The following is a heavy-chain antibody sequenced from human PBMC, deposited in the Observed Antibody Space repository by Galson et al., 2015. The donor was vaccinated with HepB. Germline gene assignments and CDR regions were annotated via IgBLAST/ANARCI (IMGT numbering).Heavy chain of an antibody. D-gene: IGHD2-2*01. CDR2: ISSSSSYI. Sequence: LRLSCAASGFTFSSYSMNWVRQAPGKGLEWVSSISSSSSYIYYADSVKGRFTISRDNAKNSLYLQMNSLRAEDTAVYYRARFCRGYCSSTSSRRIPDAFDIWGQGTMVTVSS. CDR1: GFTFSSYS. CDR3: ARFCRGYCSSTSSRRIPDAFDI. V-gene: IGHV3-21*01. J-gene: IGHJ3*02.